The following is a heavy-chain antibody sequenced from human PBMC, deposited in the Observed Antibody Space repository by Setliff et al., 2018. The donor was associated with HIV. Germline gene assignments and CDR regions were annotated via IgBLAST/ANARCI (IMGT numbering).Heavy chain of an antibody. D-gene: IGHD3-16*01. CDR1: GFNFKTYG. Sequence: GGSLRLSCAASGFNFKTYGMTWVRQAPGKGLDWVAHIGSSNHGIHYTASVQGRFTVSRGNAKNTVFLRLNSLRVEDTAVYFCARDPFGGGDLINGVPWGQGTLVTVSS. CDR3: ARDPFGGGDLINGVP. V-gene: IGHV3-48*04. J-gene: IGHJ5*02. CDR2: IGSSNHGI.